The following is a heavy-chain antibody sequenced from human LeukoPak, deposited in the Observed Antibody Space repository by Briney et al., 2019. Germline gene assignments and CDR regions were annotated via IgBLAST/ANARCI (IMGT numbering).Heavy chain of an antibody. J-gene: IGHJ3*02. CDR2: ISWNSGSI. CDR3: ARGNLDLRAFDI. D-gene: IGHD3-3*01. Sequence: PGGSLRLSCAPSGFTFDDYAMYWVRQAPGKGPGGVAGISWNSGSIVYADSVKRRFTISRDNAKTSLYLQMNSLRVEDTALYYCARGNLDLRAFDIWGQGTMVTVSS. CDR1: GFTFDDYA. V-gene: IGHV3-9*01.